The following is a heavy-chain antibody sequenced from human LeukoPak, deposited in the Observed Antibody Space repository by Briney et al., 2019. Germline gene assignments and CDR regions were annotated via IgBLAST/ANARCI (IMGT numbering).Heavy chain of an antibody. CDR2: INHRGSA. CDR1: GGSFSGYY. D-gene: IGHD4-17*01. CDR3: ARGQGTVTTH. Sequence: SETLSLTCAVSGGSFSGYYWTWIRQPPGKGLEWIGEINHRGSANYNPSLKSPVTISLDTSKNQFSLKLSSVTAADTAVYYCARGQGTVTTHWGQGTLVTVSS. J-gene: IGHJ4*02. V-gene: IGHV4-34*01.